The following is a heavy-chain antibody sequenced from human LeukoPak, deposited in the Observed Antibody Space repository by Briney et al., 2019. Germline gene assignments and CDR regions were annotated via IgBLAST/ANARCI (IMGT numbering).Heavy chain of an antibody. Sequence: SETLSLTCTVSGGSISSGDYYWSWIRQPPGKGLEWIGYIYYSGSTYYNPSLKSRVTISVDTSKNQFSLKLSSVTAADTAVYYCAREGYDSSGYDYWGQGTLVTASS. V-gene: IGHV4-30-4*01. CDR3: AREGYDSSGYDY. J-gene: IGHJ4*02. CDR1: GGSISSGDYY. D-gene: IGHD3-22*01. CDR2: IYYSGST.